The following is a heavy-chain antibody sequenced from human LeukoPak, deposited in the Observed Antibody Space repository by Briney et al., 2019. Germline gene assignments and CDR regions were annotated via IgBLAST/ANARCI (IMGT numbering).Heavy chain of an antibody. CDR3: ARLWYGGSYYYYGMDV. V-gene: IGHV4-4*07. D-gene: IGHD1-26*01. J-gene: IGHJ6*02. CDR2: IYTSGST. Sequence: SETPSLTCTVSGGSMSSYYWSWIRQPAGKGLEWIGRIYTSGSTNYNPSLKSRVTMSVDTSKKQFSLKLSSVTAADTAVYYCARLWYGGSYYYYGMDVWGQGTTVTVSS. CDR1: GGSMSSYY.